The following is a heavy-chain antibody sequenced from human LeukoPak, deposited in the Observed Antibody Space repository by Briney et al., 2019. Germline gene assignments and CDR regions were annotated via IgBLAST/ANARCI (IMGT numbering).Heavy chain of an antibody. CDR3: ARRELDSSAWLGGYYFDV. CDR2: ISKSGGSV. V-gene: IGHV3-48*03. Sequence: GGSLRRSGAGSVFICNFYDMKWVRQAPGRGLEWISSISKSGGSVAYADSVKGRFTISRDNAKNSLFLQLNGLRAEDTAIYYCARRELDSSAWLGGYYFDVWGQGTLVTVSS. J-gene: IGHJ4*02. D-gene: IGHD6-25*01. CDR1: VFICNFYD.